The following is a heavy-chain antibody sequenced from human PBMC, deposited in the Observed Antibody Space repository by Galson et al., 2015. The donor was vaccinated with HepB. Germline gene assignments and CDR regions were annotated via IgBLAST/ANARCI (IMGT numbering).Heavy chain of an antibody. D-gene: IGHD3-22*01. CDR3: ARVYYDSSGDYYFDY. Sequence: SLRLSCAASGFTFSSYWMHWVRQAPGKGLVWVSRINSDGGSTSYADSVKGRFTISRDNAKNTLYLQMNSLRAEDTAVYYCARVYYDSSGDYYFDYWGQGTLVTVSS. V-gene: IGHV3-74*01. CDR1: GFTFSSYW. J-gene: IGHJ4*02. CDR2: INSDGGST.